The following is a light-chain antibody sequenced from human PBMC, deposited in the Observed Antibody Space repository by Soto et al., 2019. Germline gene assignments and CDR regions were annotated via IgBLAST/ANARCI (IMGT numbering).Light chain of an antibody. CDR3: HQYNTWPLT. CDR2: DVS. Sequence: EIVMTQSPVALSVSPGERATLSCRASQAIRSDLAWYQQKPGQAPRLLISDVSTRDTGIPARFNGSGSGTEFTHAISSLQFEDFAVHYCHQYNTWPLTFGGGTKVKIK. J-gene: IGKJ4*01. V-gene: IGKV3-15*01. CDR1: QAIRSD.